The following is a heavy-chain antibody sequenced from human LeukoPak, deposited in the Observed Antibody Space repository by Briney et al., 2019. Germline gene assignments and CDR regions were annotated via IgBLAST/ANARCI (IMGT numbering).Heavy chain of an antibody. Sequence: SSETLSLTCGVSGGSFSGYYWSWIRQHPGKGLEWIGYIYYSGSTYYNPSLKSRVTISVDTSKNQFSLKLSSVTAADTAVYYCARENTVRGVIYWFDPWGQGTLVTVSS. CDR1: GGSFSGYY. CDR3: ARENTVRGVIYWFDP. V-gene: IGHV4-31*11. CDR2: IYYSGST. J-gene: IGHJ5*02. D-gene: IGHD3-10*01.